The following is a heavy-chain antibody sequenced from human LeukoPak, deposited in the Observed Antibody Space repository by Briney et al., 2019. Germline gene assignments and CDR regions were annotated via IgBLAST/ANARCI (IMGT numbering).Heavy chain of an antibody. V-gene: IGHV3-74*01. CDR2: INSDGSST. CDR1: GFTFSSYW. D-gene: IGHD3-22*01. Sequence: GGSLRLSCAASGFTFSSYWMHWVRQAPGKGLVWVSRINSDGSSTSYADSVKGRFTISRDNAKKTLYLQMNSLRAEGTAVYYCAREDRYNYDSSGYSTGGPDYWGQGTLVTVSS. CDR3: AREDRYNYDSSGYSTGGPDY. J-gene: IGHJ4*02.